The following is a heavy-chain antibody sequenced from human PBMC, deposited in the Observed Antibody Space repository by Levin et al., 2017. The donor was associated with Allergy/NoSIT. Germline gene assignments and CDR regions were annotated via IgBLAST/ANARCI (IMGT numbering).Heavy chain of an antibody. D-gene: IGHD2-21*01. CDR3: AREVGDYARLTWFDP. V-gene: IGHV3-21*01. Sequence: GGSLRLSCAASGFTFSSYSMNWVRQAPGKGLEWVSSISSSSSYIYYADSVKGRFTISRDNAKNSLYLQMNSLRAEDTAVYYCAREVGDYARLTWFDPWGQGTLVTVSS. CDR1: GFTFSSYS. CDR2: ISSSSSYI. J-gene: IGHJ5*02.